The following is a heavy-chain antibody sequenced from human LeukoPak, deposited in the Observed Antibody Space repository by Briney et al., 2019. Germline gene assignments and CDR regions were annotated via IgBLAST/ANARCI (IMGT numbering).Heavy chain of an antibody. Sequence: PGGSLRLSCAASGFTFSNYAMTWVRQAPGKGLEWVSPLSSRSRYIYYADSLKGRFTISRDNAKNSLYLQMNNLRAEDTAVYYCARDLSGPHDAFDIWGQGTLVTVSS. CDR2: LSSRSRYI. D-gene: IGHD3-10*01. J-gene: IGHJ3*02. CDR3: ARDLSGPHDAFDI. CDR1: GFTFSNYA. V-gene: IGHV3-21*01.